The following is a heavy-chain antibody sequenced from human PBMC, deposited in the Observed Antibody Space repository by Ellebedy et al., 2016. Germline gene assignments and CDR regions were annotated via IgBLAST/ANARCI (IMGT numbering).Heavy chain of an antibody. CDR3: ARDPYGARLLDY. V-gene: IGHV3-23*01. J-gene: IGHJ4*02. D-gene: IGHD4-17*01. CDR2: IIGSGRST. Sequence: GESLKISXAASGFTFGNYAMYWVRQTPGKGLEWVSTIIGSGRSTYYADSVKGRFTISRDNSKNTLSLQMNSLGVEDTAVYYCARDPYGARLLDYWGQGTLVTVSS. CDR1: GFTFGNYA.